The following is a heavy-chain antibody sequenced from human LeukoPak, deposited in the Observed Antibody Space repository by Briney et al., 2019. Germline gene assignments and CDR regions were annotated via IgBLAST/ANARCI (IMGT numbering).Heavy chain of an antibody. V-gene: IGHV5-51*01. D-gene: IGHD2-15*01. CDR2: IYPGDSDT. Sequence: GESLNISCQGFGYSFTSYWLGWVRQVPGEGLEWMGIIYPGDSDTRYSPSIQGQATISADKSISTAYLQWRSLKASDTAMYYCATSGNSVIESFDPWGQGKLVTVSS. CDR3: ATSGNSVIESFDP. J-gene: IGHJ5*02. CDR1: GYSFTSYW.